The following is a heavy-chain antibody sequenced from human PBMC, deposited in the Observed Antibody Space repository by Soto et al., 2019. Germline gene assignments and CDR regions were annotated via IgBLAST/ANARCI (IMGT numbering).Heavy chain of an antibody. V-gene: IGHV3-23*01. CDR1: GFTFSNYG. D-gene: IGHD3-10*02. J-gene: IGHJ4*02. CDR2: ISGSGGGT. CDR3: ARSVSNAGVDH. Sequence: EVQLLESGGGLVQPGGSLRLSCAASGFTFSNYGMSWVRQAPGKGLEWVSGISGSGGGTYYADSVKGRFTISRDNXXXXXXXXXXXXRADDTAVYYCARSVSNAGVDHWGQGTLVTVSS.